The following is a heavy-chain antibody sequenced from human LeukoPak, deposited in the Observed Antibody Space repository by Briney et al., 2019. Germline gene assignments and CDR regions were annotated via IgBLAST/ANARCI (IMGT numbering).Heavy chain of an antibody. Sequence: SETLSLTCTVSGGSISSSSYYWGWIRQPPGKGLEWIGSIYYSGSTYYNPSLKSRVTISVDTSKNQFSLKLSSVTAADTAVYYCARRDGSGPEHWGQGTLVTVSS. CDR1: GGSISSSSYY. CDR2: IYYSGST. V-gene: IGHV4-39*01. CDR3: ARRDGSGPEH. D-gene: IGHD3-10*01. J-gene: IGHJ1*01.